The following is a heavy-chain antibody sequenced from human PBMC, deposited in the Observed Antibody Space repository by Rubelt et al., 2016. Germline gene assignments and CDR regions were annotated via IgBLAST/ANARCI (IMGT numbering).Heavy chain of an antibody. Sequence: LQKPSETLSLTCTVSGGSISSTNNYWAWIRQPPGKGLEWIGSISYSGSTYYNPSLKSRVTISVDTSKNQFSLKLTSVTAADTAVYFCARDTGNYRTDYGGQGSLVAFSS. CDR2: ISYSGST. V-gene: IGHV4-39*07. CDR3: ARDTGNYRTDY. D-gene: IGHD2-8*02. J-gene: IGHJ4*02. CDR1: GGSISSTNNY.